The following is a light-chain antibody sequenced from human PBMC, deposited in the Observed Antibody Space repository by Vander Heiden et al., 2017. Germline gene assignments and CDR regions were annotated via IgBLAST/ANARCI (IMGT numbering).Light chain of an antibody. CDR2: KAS. V-gene: IGKV1-5*03. CDR1: QSISSW. Sequence: LQLTQSPSPLSASVGDRVTITCRASQSISSWLAWYQQKPGKAPKLLIYKASSLESGVPSRFSGSGSGTEFTLTISSLQPDDVATYYWQQYNSYPRTFGQGTKVEIK. CDR3: QQYNSYPRT. J-gene: IGKJ1*01.